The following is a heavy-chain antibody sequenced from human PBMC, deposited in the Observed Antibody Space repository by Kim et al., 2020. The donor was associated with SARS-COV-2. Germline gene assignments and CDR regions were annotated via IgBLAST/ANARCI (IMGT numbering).Heavy chain of an antibody. V-gene: IGHV3-15*01. CDR1: GFTFSNAW. D-gene: IGHD3-22*01. CDR2: IKSQVAGGTT. CDR3: TTDGPIDHYDTSGFYYLSYFDY. J-gene: IGHJ4*02. Sequence: GGSLRLSCTASGFTFSNAWVSWVRQAPGKGLESVGRIKSQVAGGTTDYAAPVKGRFTISRDDSKSTLFLQMNSLKTEDSAMYYCTTDGPIDHYDTSGFYYLSYFDYWGQGTLVTVSS.